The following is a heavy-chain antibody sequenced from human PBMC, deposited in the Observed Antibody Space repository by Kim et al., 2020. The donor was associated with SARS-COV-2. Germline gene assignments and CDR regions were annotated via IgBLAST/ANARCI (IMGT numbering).Heavy chain of an antibody. Sequence: GGSLRLSCAASGFTFNTYGMHWVRQAPGKGLEWVAVIWYDGSKKYYADSVKGRFTISRDNSKNTLYLQMNSLRAEDTAVYYCAKVRNYYGTTGEGFYYWG. D-gene: IGHD1-1*01. CDR2: IWYDGSKK. J-gene: IGHJ4*01. CDR1: GFTFNTYG. CDR3: AKVRNYYGTTGEGFYY. V-gene: IGHV3-33*06.